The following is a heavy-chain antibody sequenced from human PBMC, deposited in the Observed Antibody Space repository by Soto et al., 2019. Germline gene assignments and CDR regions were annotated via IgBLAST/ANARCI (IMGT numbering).Heavy chain of an antibody. CDR2: IKSKTDGGTT. CDR1: GFTFSNAW. Sequence: EVQLVESGGGLVKPGGSLRLSCAASGFTFSNAWMNWVRQAPGKGLEWVGRIKSKTDGGTTDYAAPVKGRFTISRDDSKNTLCLQMTGLKTEDTAVYYCTTGEVGYWGMDVWGQGTTVTVSS. CDR3: TTGEVGYWGMDV. V-gene: IGHV3-15*07. J-gene: IGHJ6*02.